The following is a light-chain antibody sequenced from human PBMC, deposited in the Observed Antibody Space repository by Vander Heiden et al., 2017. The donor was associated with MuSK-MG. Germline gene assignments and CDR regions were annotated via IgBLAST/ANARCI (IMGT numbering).Light chain of an antibody. V-gene: IGLV1-40*01. CDR3: QSYDSSLSGSTQV. CDR2: GNT. Sequence: QSVLTQPPSVSGAPGQRVPISCTGSSSNIGAGYDVHWYQQLPGTAPKLLIYGNTNRPSGVPDRFSGSKSGTAASLAITGLQAEDEADYYCQSYDSSLSGSTQVFGGGTKLTVL. CDR1: SSNIGAGYD. J-gene: IGLJ2*01.